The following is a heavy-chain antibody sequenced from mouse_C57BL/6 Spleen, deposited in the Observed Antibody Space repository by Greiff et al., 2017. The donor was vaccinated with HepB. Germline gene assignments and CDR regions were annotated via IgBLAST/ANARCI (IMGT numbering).Heavy chain of an antibody. CDR1: GYTFTSYW. D-gene: IGHD1-1*01. J-gene: IGHJ2*01. Sequence: QVQLKQPGAELVKPGASVKLSCKASGYTFTSYWMHWVKQRPGQGLEWIGMIHPNSGSTNYNEKFKSKATLTVDKSSSTAYMQLSSLTSEDSAVYYCARILSFYFDYWGQGTTLTVSS. CDR3: ARILSFYFDY. V-gene: IGHV1-64*01. CDR2: IHPNSGST.